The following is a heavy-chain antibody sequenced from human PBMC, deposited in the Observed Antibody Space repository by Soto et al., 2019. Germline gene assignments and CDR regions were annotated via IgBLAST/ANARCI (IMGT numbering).Heavy chain of an antibody. D-gene: IGHD1-20*01. V-gene: IGHV2-70*13. CDR2: IERDDDDK. Sequence: GSGPTLVNPTATLTLTCTFSGFSLTSPGMCVSWIRQPPGKALEWLALIERDDDDKYYSTSLKTRLTISKDTRKNQVVLTVANMDPADTGTYYCARSIRGPRRFNGMDVWGQGTTVTVSS. CDR1: GFSLTSPGMC. CDR3: ARSIRGPRRFNGMDV. J-gene: IGHJ6*02.